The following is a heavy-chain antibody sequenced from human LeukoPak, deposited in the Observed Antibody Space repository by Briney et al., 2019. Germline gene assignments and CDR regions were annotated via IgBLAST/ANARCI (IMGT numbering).Heavy chain of an antibody. Sequence: GGSLRLSCAASGFTFSSYEMNWVRQAPGKGPEWVSYISSSGSTIYYADSVKGRSTISRDNAKNSLYPQMNSLRAEDTAVYYCARDLPERRYYFDYWGQGTLVTVSS. V-gene: IGHV3-48*03. D-gene: IGHD1-1*01. CDR2: ISSSGSTI. CDR3: ARDLPERRYYFDY. J-gene: IGHJ4*02. CDR1: GFTFSSYE.